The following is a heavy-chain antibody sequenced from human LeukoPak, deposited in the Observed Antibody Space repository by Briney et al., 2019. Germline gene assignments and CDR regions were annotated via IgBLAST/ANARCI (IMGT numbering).Heavy chain of an antibody. V-gene: IGHV3-48*03. Sequence: GGSLRLSCAASGFTFSSYEMNWVRQAPGKWLEWVSYISSSGSTIYYADSVKGRFTISRDNAKNSLYLQMNSLRAEDTAVYYCARDRVDSAMVLAFDIWGQGTMVTVSS. CDR2: ISSSGSTI. CDR3: ARDRVDSAMVLAFDI. CDR1: GFTFSSYE. J-gene: IGHJ3*02. D-gene: IGHD5-18*01.